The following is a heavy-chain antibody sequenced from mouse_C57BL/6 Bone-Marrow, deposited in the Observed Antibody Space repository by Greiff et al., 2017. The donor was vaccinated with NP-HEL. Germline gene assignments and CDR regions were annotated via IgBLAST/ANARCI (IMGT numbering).Heavy chain of an antibody. J-gene: IGHJ3*01. Sequence: QVQLQQSGAELVKPGASVKLSCKASGYTFTSYWMQWVKQRPGQGLEWIGEIDPSDSYTNYNQKFKGKATLTVDTSSSTAYMQLSSLTSEDSAVYYCARIYDGYPFAYWGQGTLVTVSA. CDR1: GYTFTSYW. V-gene: IGHV1-50*01. D-gene: IGHD2-3*01. CDR2: IDPSDSYT. CDR3: ARIYDGYPFAY.